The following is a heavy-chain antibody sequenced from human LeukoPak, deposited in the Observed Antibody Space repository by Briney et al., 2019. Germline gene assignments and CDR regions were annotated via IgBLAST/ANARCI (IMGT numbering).Heavy chain of an antibody. CDR2: IIPILGIA. D-gene: IGHD4-4*01. CDR1: GGTFSSYA. V-gene: IGHV1-69*04. J-gene: IGHJ4*02. Sequence: ASVKVSCKASGGTFSSYAISWVRQAPGQGLEWMGRIIPILGIANYAQKFQGRVTITADKSTSTAYMELSSLRSEDTAVYYCARGRGNSYYFDYWGQGTLVTASS. CDR3: ARGRGNSYYFDY.